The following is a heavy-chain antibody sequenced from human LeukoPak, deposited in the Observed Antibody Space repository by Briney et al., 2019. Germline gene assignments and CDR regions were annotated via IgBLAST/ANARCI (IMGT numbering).Heavy chain of an antibody. CDR3: ARHLGGDLSFQDY. J-gene: IGHJ4*02. CDR2: IYHSGST. CDR1: GGSISSGGYS. V-gene: IGHV4-30-2*01. D-gene: IGHD2-21*01. Sequence: PSQTLSLTCAVSGGSISSGGYSWSWIRQPPGKGLEWIGYIYHSGSTYYNPSLKNRVTISVDRSKNQFSLKLSSATAADTAVYYCARHLGGDLSFQDYWGQGTLVTVSS.